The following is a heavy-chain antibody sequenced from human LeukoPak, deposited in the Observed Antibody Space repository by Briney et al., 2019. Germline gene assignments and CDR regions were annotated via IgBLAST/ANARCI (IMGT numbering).Heavy chain of an antibody. CDR1: GFTFDDYT. V-gene: IGHV3-43*01. CDR3: AKDHSTGTAMVDY. Sequence: GGSLRLSCAVSGFTFDDYTMHWVRQAPGKGLEWVSLISWDGGSTYYADSVKGRFTISRDNSKNSLYLQMNSLRTEDTALYYCAKDHSTGTAMVDYWGQGTLVTVSS. CDR2: ISWDGGST. D-gene: IGHD5-18*01. J-gene: IGHJ4*02.